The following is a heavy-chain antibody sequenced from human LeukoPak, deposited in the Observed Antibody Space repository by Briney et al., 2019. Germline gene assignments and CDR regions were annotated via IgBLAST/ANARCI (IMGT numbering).Heavy chain of an antibody. CDR1: GGSFSGYY. D-gene: IGHD3-22*01. J-gene: IGHJ6*03. Sequence: SETLSPTCAVFGGSFSGYYWSWIRQAPGKGLEWIGEINESGDTKYNPSLKSRVTISVDTSKNQFSLNVKSVTAADTAVYYCARALIVTPASCYMDVWGKGTTVTVSS. CDR3: ARALIVTPASCYMDV. V-gene: IGHV4-34*01. CDR2: INESGDT.